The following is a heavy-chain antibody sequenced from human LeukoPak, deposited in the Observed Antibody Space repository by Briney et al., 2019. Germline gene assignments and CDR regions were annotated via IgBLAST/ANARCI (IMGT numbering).Heavy chain of an antibody. D-gene: IGHD2-21*02. Sequence: ASVKVSCKASGYTFTSYGISWVRQAPGQGLEWMGWISAYNGNTNYAQKLQGSVTMTTDTSTSTAYMELRSLRSDDTAVYYCARDLSGHIVVVTAIRGDAFDIWGQGTMVTVSS. CDR1: GYTFTSYG. J-gene: IGHJ3*02. CDR3: ARDLSGHIVVVTAIRGDAFDI. V-gene: IGHV1-18*01. CDR2: ISAYNGNT.